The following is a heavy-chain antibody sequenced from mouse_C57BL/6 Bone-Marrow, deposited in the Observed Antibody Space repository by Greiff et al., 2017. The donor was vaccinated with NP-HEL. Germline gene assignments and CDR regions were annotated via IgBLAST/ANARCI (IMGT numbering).Heavy chain of an antibody. Sequence: VMLVESGPGLVQPSQSLSITCTVSGFSLTSYGVHWVRQPPGKGLEWLGVIWSGGSTDYNAAFISRLSISKDNSKSHVFFKMNSLQADDTAIYYCAKIYYGSSYWYFDVWGTGTTVTVSS. CDR1: GFSLTSYG. D-gene: IGHD1-1*01. V-gene: IGHV2-4*01. J-gene: IGHJ1*03. CDR2: IWSGGST. CDR3: AKIYYGSSYWYFDV.